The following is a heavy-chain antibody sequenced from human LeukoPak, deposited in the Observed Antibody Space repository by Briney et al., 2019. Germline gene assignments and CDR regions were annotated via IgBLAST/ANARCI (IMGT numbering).Heavy chain of an antibody. CDR1: DFTFGGSA. Sequence: GGSLRLSCAASDFTFGGSAIHWVRQAPGKGLEGVGRIKSKASLYATAYAASVKGRFTISRDDSENTAYLQMNSLKPEDTAVYYCSRQQYTTSSDFDYWGQGTLVTVSS. D-gene: IGHD6-6*01. J-gene: IGHJ4*02. CDR3: SRQQYTTSSDFDY. V-gene: IGHV3-73*01. CDR2: IKSKASLYAT.